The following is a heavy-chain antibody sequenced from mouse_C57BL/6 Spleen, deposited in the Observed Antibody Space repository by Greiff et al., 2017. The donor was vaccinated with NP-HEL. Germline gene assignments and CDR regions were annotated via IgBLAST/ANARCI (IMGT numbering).Heavy chain of an antibody. CDR2: IDPSDSYT. D-gene: IGHD4-1*01. J-gene: IGHJ2*01. CDR1: GYTFTSYW. Sequence: QVQLQQPGAELVMPGASVKLSCKASGYTFTSYWMHWVKQRPGQGLEWIGEIDPSDSYTNYNQKFKGKSTLTVDKSSSTAYMQLSSLTSEDSAVYYCASITGTVDYWGQGTTLTVSS. CDR3: ASITGTVDY. V-gene: IGHV1-69*01.